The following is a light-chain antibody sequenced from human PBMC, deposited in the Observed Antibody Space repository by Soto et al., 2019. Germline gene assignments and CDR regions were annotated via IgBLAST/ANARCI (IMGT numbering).Light chain of an antibody. CDR1: SGSIASNY. CDR3: QSYDSSVVV. Sequence: FMLTQPHSVSESPGKTVTISCTRSSGSIASNYVQWNQQRPGSAPTTVIYEDNQRPSGVPDRFSGSIDSSSNSASLTISGLKTEDEADYYCQSYDSSVVVFGGGTKVTVL. J-gene: IGLJ2*01. CDR2: EDN. V-gene: IGLV6-57*04.